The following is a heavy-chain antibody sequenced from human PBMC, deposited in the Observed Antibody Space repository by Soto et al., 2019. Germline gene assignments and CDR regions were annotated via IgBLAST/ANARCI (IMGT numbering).Heavy chain of an antibody. D-gene: IGHD1-7*01. CDR1: GFTFSSYD. V-gene: IGHV3-64*01. Sequence: EVQLAESGGGMVQPGGSLRLSCVASGFTFSSYDMHLVRHAPGKGLEYVSSISSNGGTTYYGNSVKGRFTISRDNSKNTLYLQMGSLSAEDMAVYYCVRRVSGNYDYWGQGTLVTVSS. CDR2: ISSNGGTT. J-gene: IGHJ4*02. CDR3: VRRVSGNYDY.